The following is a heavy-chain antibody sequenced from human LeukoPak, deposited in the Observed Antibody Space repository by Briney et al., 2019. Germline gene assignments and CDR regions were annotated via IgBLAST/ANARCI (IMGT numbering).Heavy chain of an antibody. CDR1: GFTFTSYA. CDR2: ISGSGGNT. V-gene: IGHV3-23*01. CDR3: AKAPGYNYAPRGWIDP. J-gene: IGHJ5*02. D-gene: IGHD5-18*01. Sequence: GGSLRLSCAASGFTFTSYAMIWVRQAPGKGLDWVSVISGSGGNTFYADSVKGRFTISRDNSKNTLYLQMNSLRAEDTAVYYCAKAPGYNYAPRGWIDPWGQGTLVTVSS.